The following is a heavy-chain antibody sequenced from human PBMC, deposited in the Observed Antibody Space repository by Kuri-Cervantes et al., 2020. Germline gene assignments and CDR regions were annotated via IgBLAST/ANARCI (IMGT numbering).Heavy chain of an antibody. D-gene: IGHD3-10*01. CDR1: GCTFGDYS. V-gene: IGHV3-9*01. CDR2: ISWNRGSI. Sequence: GGSLSLSCAASGCTFGDYSMHWVRQAPGKGLEWVSGISWNRGSIGYADSVKGRFTISKDNSKNTLYLQMNSLRAEDTAVYYCAGDKGLGELSQYGMDVWGQGTTVTVSS. CDR3: AGDKGLGELSQYGMDV. J-gene: IGHJ6*02.